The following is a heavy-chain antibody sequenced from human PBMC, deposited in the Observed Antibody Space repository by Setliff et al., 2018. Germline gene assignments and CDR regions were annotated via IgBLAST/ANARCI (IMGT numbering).Heavy chain of an antibody. CDR3: ARYDSSGYSENYCFDY. Sequence: LSLTCTVSGGSISTTDYYWGWIRQPPGKGLEWIGCVYYSGNTYYSPSLKSRVTMFVDTSKNQFSLMLYSVTAADTAIYYCARYDSSGYSENYCFDYWGQGTLVTVSS. CDR2: VYYSGNT. CDR1: GGSISTTDYY. V-gene: IGHV4-39*07. D-gene: IGHD3-22*01. J-gene: IGHJ4*02.